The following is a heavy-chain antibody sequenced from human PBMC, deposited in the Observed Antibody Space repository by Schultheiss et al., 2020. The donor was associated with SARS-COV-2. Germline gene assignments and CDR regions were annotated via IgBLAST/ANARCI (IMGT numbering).Heavy chain of an antibody. CDR1: GGSFSGYY. Sequence: SETLSLTCAVYGGSFSGYYWSWIRQPAGKGLEWIGRIYTSGSTNYNPSLKSRVTISVDTSKNQFSLKLSSVTAADTAVYYCARVGDQLLYWFDPWGQGTLVTVSS. CDR2: IYTSGST. J-gene: IGHJ5*02. D-gene: IGHD2-2*01. V-gene: IGHV4-59*10. CDR3: ARVGDQLLYWFDP.